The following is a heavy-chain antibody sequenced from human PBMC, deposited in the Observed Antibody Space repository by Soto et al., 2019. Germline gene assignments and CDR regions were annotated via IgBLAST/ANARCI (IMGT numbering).Heavy chain of an antibody. CDR2: IRSKANSYAT. CDR1: EGTFIGPA. J-gene: IGHJ1*01. D-gene: IGHD3-22*01. V-gene: IGHV3-73*01. Sequence: PVGPLRLSYAASEGTFIGPAMHWIRKAYGKGLEWVGRIRSKANSYATAYDASVKGRFTISRDDSKNTAYLKMNSLKTEDTVVYYCAKDRSPDYYDSSGPFQHWGQGTLVTVS. CDR3: AKDRSPDYYDSSGPFQH.